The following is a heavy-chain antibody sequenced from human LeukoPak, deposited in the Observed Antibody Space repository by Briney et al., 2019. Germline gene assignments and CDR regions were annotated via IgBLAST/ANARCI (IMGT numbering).Heavy chain of an antibody. J-gene: IGHJ4*02. D-gene: IGHD5-18*01. CDR3: VRRRYNYGFDS. V-gene: IGHV4-59*12. Sequence: SETLSLTCTVSGGSISSYYWSWIRQPPGKGLEWIGYIYYSGSTNYNPSLKSRVTMSVDKSKNQFSLELRSVTAADTAVFYCVRRRYNYGFDSWGQGTLVTVSS. CDR2: IYYSGST. CDR1: GGSISSYY.